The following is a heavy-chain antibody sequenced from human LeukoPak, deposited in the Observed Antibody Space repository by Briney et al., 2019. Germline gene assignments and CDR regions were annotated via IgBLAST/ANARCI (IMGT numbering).Heavy chain of an antibody. CDR2: INPSGGST. CDR3: ARGPLNSGFTYYMDV. J-gene: IGHJ6*03. CDR1: GYTFTSYY. Sequence: ASVKVSCKASGYTFTSYYMRWVRQAPGQGLEWMGIINPSGGSTSYAQKFQGRVTMTRDMSTSTVYMELSSLRSEDTAVYYCARGPLNSGFTYYMDVWGKGTTVTVSS. V-gene: IGHV1-46*01. D-gene: IGHD5-12*01.